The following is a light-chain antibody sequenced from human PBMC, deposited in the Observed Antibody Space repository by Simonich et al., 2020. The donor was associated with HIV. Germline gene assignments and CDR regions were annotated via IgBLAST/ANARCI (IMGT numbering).Light chain of an antibody. CDR1: SIDVGGYNY. CDR2: DVD. Sequence: QSALTQPRSVSGSPGQSVTISCTGTSIDVGGYNYVSWYQQHPGKAPKLMIFDVDKRPSGVPDRFSGSKSGNTASLTISGLQTEDESDYYCSSYAGTYTVLFGGGTKLTVL. J-gene: IGLJ3*02. CDR3: SSYAGTYTVL. V-gene: IGLV2-11*01.